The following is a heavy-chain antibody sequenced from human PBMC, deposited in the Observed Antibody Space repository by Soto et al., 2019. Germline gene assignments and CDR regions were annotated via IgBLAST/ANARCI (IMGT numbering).Heavy chain of an antibody. Sequence: QVQLVESGGGLVKPGGSLRLSCAASGFTFSDYYMSWIRQAPGKGLEWVSYISSSGSTIYYADSVKGRFTISRDNAKNSLYLQMNSLRAEDTAVYYCASGYYYDSSGYRTGHWYFDLWGRGTLVTVSS. V-gene: IGHV3-11*01. CDR2: ISSSGSTI. J-gene: IGHJ2*01. D-gene: IGHD3-22*01. CDR3: ASGYYYDSSGYRTGHWYFDL. CDR1: GFTFSDYY.